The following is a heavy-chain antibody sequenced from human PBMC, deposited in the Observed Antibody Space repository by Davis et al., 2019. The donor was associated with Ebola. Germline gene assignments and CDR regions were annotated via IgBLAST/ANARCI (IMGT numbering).Heavy chain of an antibody. CDR3: TTSLFGELLIGWAY. Sequence: PGGSLRLSCAASGFTFSNAWMTWVRQAPGKGLEWVGRIKSKTYGGTTDYAAPVKGRFTISRDDSKNTLWLQMNSLKTEDTAIYYCTTSLFGELLIGWAYWGQGTLVTVSS. D-gene: IGHD3-10*02. V-gene: IGHV3-15*01. J-gene: IGHJ4*02. CDR1: GFTFSNAW. CDR2: IKSKTYGGTT.